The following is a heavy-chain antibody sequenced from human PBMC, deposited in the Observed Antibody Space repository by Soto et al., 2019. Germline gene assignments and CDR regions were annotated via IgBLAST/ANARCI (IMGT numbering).Heavy chain of an antibody. CDR1: GGSFSGYY. CDR3: ARVDFWDAGGFDY. V-gene: IGHV4-34*01. CDR2: INHSGST. Sequence: QVQLQQWGAGLLKPSETLSLTCAVYGGSFSGYYWSWIRQPPGKGLEWIGEINHSGSTNYNPSLKSRVTISVDTSKNQFSLKLSSVTAADTAVYYCARVDFWDAGGFDYWGQGTLVTVSS. D-gene: IGHD3-16*01. J-gene: IGHJ4*02.